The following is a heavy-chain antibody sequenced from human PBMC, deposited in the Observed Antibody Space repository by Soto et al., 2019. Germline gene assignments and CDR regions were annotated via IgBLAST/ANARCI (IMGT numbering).Heavy chain of an antibody. J-gene: IGHJ4*02. D-gene: IGHD2-21*02. V-gene: IGHV4-39*01. CDR1: GGSISSDTAC. Sequence: QLQLQESGPGLVKPSETLSLTCTVSGGSISSDTACWGCIRQPPGMGLEWLGTICKRVNIYSNPSVSNRVTMAVGPAKTQFSLTVTSGPATDTSISDSATFKVGTFGDRCWGQGTLVAVS. CDR3: ATFKVGTFGDRC. CDR2: ICKRVNI.